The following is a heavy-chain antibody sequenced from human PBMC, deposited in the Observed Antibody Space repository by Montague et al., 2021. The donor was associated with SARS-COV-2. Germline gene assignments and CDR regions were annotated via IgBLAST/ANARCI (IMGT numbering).Heavy chain of an antibody. D-gene: IGHD3-22*01. J-gene: IGHJ4*02. CDR1: DESFSDYS. CDR3: ARGRQHINMVVVVVTGGEYYFDF. V-gene: IGHV4-34*01. Sequence: SETLSLTCAVYDESFSDYSWTWIRRPPGKGLEWIGEINHRGSTNYNPSLKSRVTISVDTSKNQFSLKMTSVTAADTAVYYCARGRQHINMVVVVVTGGEYYFDFWGQGTLVAVSS. CDR2: INHRGST.